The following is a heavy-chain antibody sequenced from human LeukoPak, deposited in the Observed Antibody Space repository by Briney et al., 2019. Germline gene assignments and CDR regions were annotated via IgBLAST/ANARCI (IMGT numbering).Heavy chain of an antibody. CDR3: AREWGSGYFSLDY. Sequence: GGSLRLSCAASGLTVSSNYMTWVRQAPGKGLEWVSVLYGGGSTYYIDSVKGRFTISRDISKNTLYLQMNSLRAEDTAVYYCAREWGSGYFSLDYWGQGTLVTVSS. CDR1: GLTVSSNY. CDR2: LYGGGST. V-gene: IGHV3-53*01. J-gene: IGHJ4*02. D-gene: IGHD5-12*01.